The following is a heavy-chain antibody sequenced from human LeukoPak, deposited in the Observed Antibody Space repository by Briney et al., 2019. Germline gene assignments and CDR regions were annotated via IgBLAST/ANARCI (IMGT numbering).Heavy chain of an antibody. V-gene: IGHV4-59*01. J-gene: IGHJ3*02. CDR2: IYYSGSI. CDR3: ARVVGYYDSSGARDAFDI. CDR1: GGSISSYY. Sequence: SETLSLTCTVSGGSISSYYWSWIRQPPGKGLEWIGYIYYSGSINYNPSLKSRVTISVDTSKNQFSLKLSSVTAADTAVYYCARVVGYYDSSGARDAFDIWGQGTMVTVS. D-gene: IGHD3-22*01.